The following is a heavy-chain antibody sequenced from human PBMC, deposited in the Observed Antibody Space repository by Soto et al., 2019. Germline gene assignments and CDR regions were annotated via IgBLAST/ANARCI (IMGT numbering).Heavy chain of an antibody. Sequence: AGSLRISCAGSGFVFSNYSMNWVRQAPGRGLEWVSYISSSSTNTYYAASVRGRFTISRDNAKNSLFLRMIGLKDDDTAVYYSTRGTKGGSPPLWGRGILVTAAS. V-gene: IGHV3-48*02. CDR2: ISSSSTNT. CDR1: GFVFSNYS. CDR3: TRGTKGGSPPL. J-gene: IGHJ2*01. D-gene: IGHD1-7*01.